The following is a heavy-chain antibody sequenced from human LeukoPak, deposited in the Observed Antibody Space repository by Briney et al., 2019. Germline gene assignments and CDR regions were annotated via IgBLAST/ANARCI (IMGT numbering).Heavy chain of an antibody. J-gene: IGHJ6*03. Sequence: GGSLRLSCAASGFTFSSYWMHCVRQAPGKGLVWVSRINSDGSSTSYADSVKGRFTISRDNTKNTLYLQMNSLRAEDTAVYYCARDIYYYYYYMDVWGKGTTVTVSS. CDR1: GFTFSSYW. V-gene: IGHV3-74*01. CDR3: ARDIYYYYYYMDV. CDR2: INSDGSST.